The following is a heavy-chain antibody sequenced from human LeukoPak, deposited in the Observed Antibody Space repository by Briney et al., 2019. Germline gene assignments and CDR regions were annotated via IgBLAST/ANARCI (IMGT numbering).Heavy chain of an antibody. CDR1: GFTFSSYA. J-gene: IGHJ4*02. Sequence: PGRSLTLSCAASGFTFSSYAMHRVRQAPGKGLEWVAVISYDGSNKFYADSVKGRFTFSRDNSKNTLYLQMNSLRAEETAVYYCARGRWQQLGYFDYWGQGTLVTVSS. D-gene: IGHD6-13*01. CDR3: ARGRWQQLGYFDY. V-gene: IGHV3-30*04. CDR2: ISYDGSNK.